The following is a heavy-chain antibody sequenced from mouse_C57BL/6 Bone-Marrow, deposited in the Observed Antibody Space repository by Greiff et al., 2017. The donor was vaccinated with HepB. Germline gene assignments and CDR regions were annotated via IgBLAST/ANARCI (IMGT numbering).Heavy chain of an antibody. J-gene: IGHJ1*03. CDR1: GFTFSNYW. CDR3: TSIWYFDV. V-gene: IGHV6-3*01. Sequence: EVKLMESGGGLVQPGGSMKLSCVASGFTFSNYWMNWVRQSPEKGLEWVAQIRLKSDNYATHYAESVKGRFTISRDDSKSSVYLQMNNLRAEDTGIYYCTSIWYFDVWGTGTTVTVSS. D-gene: IGHD2-10*02. CDR2: IRLKSDNYAT.